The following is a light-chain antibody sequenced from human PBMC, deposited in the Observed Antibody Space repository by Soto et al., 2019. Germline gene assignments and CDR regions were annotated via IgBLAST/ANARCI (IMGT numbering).Light chain of an antibody. J-gene: IGKJ1*01. CDR3: QQYDSHSWT. Sequence: DIQMTQSPSTLSGSVGDRVTITCRASQTISSWLAWYQKKPGKDPKLLIYKASTLKSGVPSRFSGSGSGTEFNLTISSLQTDDFATYYCQQYDSHSWTCGQGTKLDIK. V-gene: IGKV1-5*03. CDR1: QTISSW. CDR2: KAS.